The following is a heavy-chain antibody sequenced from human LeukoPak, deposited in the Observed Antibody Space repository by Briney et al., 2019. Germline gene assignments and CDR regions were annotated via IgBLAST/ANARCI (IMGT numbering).Heavy chain of an antibody. CDR3: ARPYSSGWWYFDY. J-gene: IGHJ4*02. CDR2: IKSKTDGGTT. Sequence: GGSLRLSCAASGFTFSNAWMSWVRQAPGNGLEWVGRIKSKTDGGTTDYAATVKGRFTISRDNAKNTPYLQMNSLRAEDTAVYYCARPYSSGWWYFDYWGQGTLVTVSS. V-gene: IGHV3-15*05. D-gene: IGHD6-19*01. CDR1: GFTFSNAW.